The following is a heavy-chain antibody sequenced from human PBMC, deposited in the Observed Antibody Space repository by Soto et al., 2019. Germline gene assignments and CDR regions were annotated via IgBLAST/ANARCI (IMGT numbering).Heavy chain of an antibody. J-gene: IGHJ4*02. CDR1: GDSLSSISNHY. CDR3: ARGPTSGKVDY. CDR2: ISYSGHT. Sequence: PSETLSLTCTFTGDSLSSISNHYCSWIRQPPGKGLEWLGYISYSGHTSYNPSLKSRLFISVDTSRNQVSLNLASVTAADTAVYYCARGPTSGKVDYWGQGTLVTVSS. V-gene: IGHV4-59*08.